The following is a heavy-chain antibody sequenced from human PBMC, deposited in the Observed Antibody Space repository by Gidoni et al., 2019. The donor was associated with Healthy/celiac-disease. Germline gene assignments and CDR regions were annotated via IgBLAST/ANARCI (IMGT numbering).Heavy chain of an antibody. Sequence: QVQLQQWGAGLLKPSETLSLTCAVYGGSFSGYYWSWLRQPPGKGLEWIGEINHSGSTNYNPSLKSRFNISVDTSKNQFSLKLSSVTAADTAVYYCARGHDITIFGGWFDPWGQGTLVTVSS. CDR3: ARGHDITIFGGWFDP. CDR1: GGSFSGYY. D-gene: IGHD3-3*01. CDR2: INHSGST. V-gene: IGHV4-34*01. J-gene: IGHJ5*02.